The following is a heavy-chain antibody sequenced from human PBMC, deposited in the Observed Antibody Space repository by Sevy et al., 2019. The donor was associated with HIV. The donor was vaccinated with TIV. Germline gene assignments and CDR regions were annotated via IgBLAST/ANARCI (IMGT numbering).Heavy chain of an antibody. Sequence: GGSLRLSCAASGFTFDNYAMHWVRQAPGKGLEWVSVISWNSANIAYADSVKGRFTISRDNANNSVFLQMNSLRPEDTASYYCAKDPYSSGEGGFFDYWGQGVLVTVSS. CDR3: AKDPYSSGEGGFFDY. V-gene: IGHV3-9*01. CDR1: GFTFDNYA. CDR2: ISWNSANI. J-gene: IGHJ4*02. D-gene: IGHD3-22*01.